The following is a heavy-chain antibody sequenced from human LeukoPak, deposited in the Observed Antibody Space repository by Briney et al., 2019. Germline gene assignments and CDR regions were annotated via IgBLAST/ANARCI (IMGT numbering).Heavy chain of an antibody. D-gene: IGHD5-24*01. J-gene: IGHJ3*02. CDR3: ARHINSLQVGGGGYTFQAFDI. CDR1: GYTFTNYW. CDR2: IWPSDSDT. Sequence: GESLKISCQGSGYTFTNYWIDWVRQMPGKGPEWMGIIWPSDSDTRYSPSFRGQVTISTDKSISTAYLLWNSLKASDTAMYYCARHINSLQVGGGGYTFQAFDIWGQGTMVTVSS. V-gene: IGHV5-51*01.